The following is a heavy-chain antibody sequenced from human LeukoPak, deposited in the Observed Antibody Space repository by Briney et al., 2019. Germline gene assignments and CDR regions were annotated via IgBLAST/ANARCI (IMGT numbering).Heavy chain of an antibody. D-gene: IGHD6-13*01. CDR3: AREGYSSSCFDY. CDR2: IYHSGST. V-gene: IGHV4-4*02. J-gene: IGHJ4*02. CDR1: GGSISSSNW. Sequence: PSETLSLTCAVSGGSISSSNWWSWVRQPPGKGLEWIGGIYHSGSTNYDPSLKSRVTISVDKSKNQFSLKLSSVTAADTAVYYCAREGYSSSCFDYWGQGTLVTVSS.